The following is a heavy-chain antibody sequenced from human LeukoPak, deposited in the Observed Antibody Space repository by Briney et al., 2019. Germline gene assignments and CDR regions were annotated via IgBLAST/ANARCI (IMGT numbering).Heavy chain of an antibody. CDR3: ARRGGITICGVVIFYYFDY. CDR2: MNPNSGNT. Sequence: ASVKVSCKASGYTFTSYDINWVRQATGQGLEWMGWMNPNSGNTGYAQKFQGRVTITRNTSISTAYMELSSLRSEDTAVYYCARRGGITICGVVIFYYFDYWGQGTLVTVSS. J-gene: IGHJ4*02. V-gene: IGHV1-8*03. D-gene: IGHD3-3*01. CDR1: GYTFTSYD.